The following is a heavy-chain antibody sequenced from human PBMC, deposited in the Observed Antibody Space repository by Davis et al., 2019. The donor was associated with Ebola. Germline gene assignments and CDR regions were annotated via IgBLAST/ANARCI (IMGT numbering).Heavy chain of an antibody. CDR2: IYHSGTT. CDR1: GGSISSSNW. D-gene: IGHD2-21*02. Sequence: MPSETLSLTCAVSGGSISSSNWWSWVRQSPGKGLEWIGEIYHSGTTNYNPSLKSRVTISIDKFKNQFSLTLSSVTAADTAVYYCARETRPPGWGLHPWGPGTLVTVSS. V-gene: IGHV4-4*02. J-gene: IGHJ5*02. CDR3: ARETRPPGWGLHP.